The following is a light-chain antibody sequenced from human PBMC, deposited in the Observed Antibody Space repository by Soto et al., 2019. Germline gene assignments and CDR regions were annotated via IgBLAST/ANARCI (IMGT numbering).Light chain of an antibody. CDR2: EVS. Sequence: QSVLTQPASVSGSPGQSITISCTGTSGDVDAFDYVSWYQQHPGKAPKLMIFEVSDRPSGVSDRFSGSKSGSTASLTISGLQAEDEADYFCTSFTSSSTQVFG. CDR3: TSFTSSSTQV. V-gene: IGLV2-14*01. J-gene: IGLJ1*01. CDR1: SGDVDAFDY.